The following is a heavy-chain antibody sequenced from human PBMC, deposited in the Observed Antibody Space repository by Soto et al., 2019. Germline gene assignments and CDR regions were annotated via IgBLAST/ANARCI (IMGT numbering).Heavy chain of an antibody. CDR1: GGTFSSYA. Sequence: QVQLVQSGAEVKKPGSSVKVSCKASGGTFSSYAISWVRQAPGQGLEWMGGIIPIFGTANYAQKFQGRVTITADESTSTAYMELSSLRSEETAVYYCAGGRGGRPPNYYYYYGMDVWGQGTTVTVSS. J-gene: IGHJ6*02. CDR3: AGGRGGRPPNYYYYYGMDV. CDR2: IIPIFGTA. D-gene: IGHD3-16*01. V-gene: IGHV1-69*01.